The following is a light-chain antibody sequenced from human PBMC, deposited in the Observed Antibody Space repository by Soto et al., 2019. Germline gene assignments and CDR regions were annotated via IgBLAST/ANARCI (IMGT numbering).Light chain of an antibody. Sequence: QSVLTQPASVSGSPGQSITISCTGTSRDVGAYNYVSWYQQHPGKAPKLMVSDVTNRPSGVSDRFSGSKSGNTASLTISGLQAEDEADYFCSSHSNITPYVFGTGTRSPS. CDR1: SRDVGAYNY. J-gene: IGLJ1*01. CDR2: DVT. CDR3: SSHSNITPYV. V-gene: IGLV2-14*01.